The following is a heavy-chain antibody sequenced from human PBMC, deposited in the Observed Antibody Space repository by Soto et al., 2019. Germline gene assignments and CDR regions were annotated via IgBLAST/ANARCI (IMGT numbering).Heavy chain of an antibody. CDR3: AAARYYYDSSGYYPGGALDI. CDR2: IVVGSGNT. CDR1: GFTFTSSA. D-gene: IGHD3-22*01. J-gene: IGHJ3*02. Sequence: SVKVSCKASGFTFTSSAVQWVRQARGQRLEWIGWIVVGSGNTNYAQKFQERVTITRDMSTSTAYMELSSLRSEDTAVYYCAAARYYYDSSGYYPGGALDIWGQGTMVTVSS. V-gene: IGHV1-58*01.